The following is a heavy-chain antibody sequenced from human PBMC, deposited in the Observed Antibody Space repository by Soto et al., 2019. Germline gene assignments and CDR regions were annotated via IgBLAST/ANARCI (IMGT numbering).Heavy chain of an antibody. CDR2: ISYDGSNK. J-gene: IGHJ6*02. Sequence: QVQLVESGGGVVQPGRSLRLSCAASGFTFSSYAMHWVRQAPGKGLEWVAVISYDGSNKYYADSVKGRFTISRDNSKNTLYLQMNSLRAEDTAVYYCAREITIFGVDTYYYYGMDVWGQGTTVTVSS. CDR1: GFTFSSYA. V-gene: IGHV3-30-3*01. D-gene: IGHD3-3*01. CDR3: AREITIFGVDTYYYYGMDV.